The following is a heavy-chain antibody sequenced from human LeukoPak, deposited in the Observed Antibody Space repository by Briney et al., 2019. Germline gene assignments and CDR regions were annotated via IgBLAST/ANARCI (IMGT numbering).Heavy chain of an antibody. J-gene: IGHJ4*02. D-gene: IGHD3-16*02. CDR3: AKDLSVYDYVWGSYRYEYYFDY. Sequence: PGGSLRLSCAASGFTISSYAMSWVRQAPGKGLEWVSAISGSGGSTYYADSVKGRFTISRDNSKNTLYLQMNSLRAEDTAVYYCAKDLSVYDYVWGSYRYEYYFDYWGQGTLVTVSS. CDR2: ISGSGGST. CDR1: GFTISSYA. V-gene: IGHV3-23*01.